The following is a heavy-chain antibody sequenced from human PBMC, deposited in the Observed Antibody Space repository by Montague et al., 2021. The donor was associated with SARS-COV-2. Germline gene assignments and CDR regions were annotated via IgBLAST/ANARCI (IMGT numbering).Heavy chain of an antibody. CDR2: IKQSGST. V-gene: IGHV4-34*01. D-gene: IGHD3-22*01. CDR3: ARGHLSVSMIVVVFTSASYYFDY. CDR1: GGSFGDDH. J-gene: IGHJ4*02. Sequence: SETLFLTCGVYGGSFGDDHWSWIRQPPGKGLEWIGDIKQSGSTNYDPSLKSRVTISVDTSKNQFSLKLTSVTAADTAVYFCARGHLSVSMIVVVFTSASYYFDYWGQGAQVTVSS.